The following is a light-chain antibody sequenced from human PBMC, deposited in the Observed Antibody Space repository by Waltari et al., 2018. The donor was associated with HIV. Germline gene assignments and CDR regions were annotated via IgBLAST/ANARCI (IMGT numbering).Light chain of an antibody. CDR1: SSDVGSYNR. J-gene: IGLJ2*01. Sequence: QSALTQPPSVSGSPGQSVTISCTGTSSDVGSYNRVSWYQQPPGTAPKLMIYEVSKRPSGVPDRFSGSKSGNTASLTISGLQAEDEADYYCSSYTSSYVVFGGGTKLTVL. V-gene: IGLV2-18*02. CDR3: SSYTSSYVV. CDR2: EVS.